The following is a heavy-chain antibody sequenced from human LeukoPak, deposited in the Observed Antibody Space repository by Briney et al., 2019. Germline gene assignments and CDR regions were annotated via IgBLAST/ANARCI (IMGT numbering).Heavy chain of an antibody. CDR1: GYSISSGYY. V-gene: IGHV4-38-2*01. CDR3: ARGDIPDF. J-gene: IGHJ4*02. D-gene: IGHD2-21*01. Sequence: PSETLSLTCGVSGYSISSGYYWGWIRQSPGKGLEWIGSIYHSGNTYYNLSLKSRVTISVDTSKNQFSLKLSSVTAADTAVYYCARGDIPDFWGQGTLVTASS. CDR2: IYHSGNT.